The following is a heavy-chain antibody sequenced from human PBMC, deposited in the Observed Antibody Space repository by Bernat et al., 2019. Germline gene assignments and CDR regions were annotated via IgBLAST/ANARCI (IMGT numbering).Heavy chain of an antibody. J-gene: IGHJ6*03. CDR1: RFTFSNYG. CDR2: ISYDGSKK. Sequence: QVQLVESGGGVVQPGRSLRLSCAASRFTFSNYGMHWVRQAPGKGLEWVAVISYDGSKKFYADSVKGRLTISRDNSKNTLYLQMNSLRAEDTAVYYCAKDGVDGDYWGDYYYYMDVWGKGTTVTVSS. D-gene: IGHD4-17*01. CDR3: AKDGVDGDYWGDYYYYMDV. V-gene: IGHV3-30*18.